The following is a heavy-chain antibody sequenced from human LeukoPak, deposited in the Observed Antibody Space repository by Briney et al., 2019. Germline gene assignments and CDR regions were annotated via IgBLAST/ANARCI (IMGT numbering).Heavy chain of an antibody. J-gene: IGHJ4*02. CDR3: SKGLVGTTLVDS. D-gene: IGHD1-1*01. CDR1: GFPFNAYT. CDR2: ISRDGDIT. V-gene: IGHV3-43*01. Sequence: GGSLRLSCAASGFPFNAYTMHWVRHAPGKGLEWVSLISRDGDITYYADSLKGRFTISRDNSKNSLYLQMNSLRSEDTAFYYCSKGLVGTTLVDSWGQGTLVTVPS.